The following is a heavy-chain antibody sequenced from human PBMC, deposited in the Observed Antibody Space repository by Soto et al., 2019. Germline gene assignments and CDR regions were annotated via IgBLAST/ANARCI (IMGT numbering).Heavy chain of an antibody. CDR1: GFTCSNYW. Sequence: GGYLRLSCAGSGFTCSNYWMTWVRQAPGKGLEWVANIKEDGSEKHYVDSVKGRFTISRDNAKNSLYLQMNSLRVEDTAVYFCSRDVVVGAKALNYWGQGALVTVSS. CDR3: SRDVVVGAKALNY. CDR2: IKEDGSEK. D-gene: IGHD2-15*01. V-gene: IGHV3-7*01. J-gene: IGHJ4*02.